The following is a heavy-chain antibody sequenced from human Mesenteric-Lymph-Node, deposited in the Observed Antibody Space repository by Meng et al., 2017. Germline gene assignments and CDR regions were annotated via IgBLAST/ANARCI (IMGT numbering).Heavy chain of an antibody. D-gene: IGHD2/OR15-2a*01. V-gene: IGHV3-48*03. CDR2: ISSTGGSI. CDR1: GFTFDDYA. CDR3: ARDHGFLNWFDP. J-gene: IGHJ5*02. Sequence: GESLKISCIASGFTFDDYAMHWVRQTPGKGLEWVSSISSTGGSIYYADSVKGRFSISRDNAKNSLSLQMNSLRVEDTAVYYCARDHGFLNWFDPWGQGTLVTVSS.